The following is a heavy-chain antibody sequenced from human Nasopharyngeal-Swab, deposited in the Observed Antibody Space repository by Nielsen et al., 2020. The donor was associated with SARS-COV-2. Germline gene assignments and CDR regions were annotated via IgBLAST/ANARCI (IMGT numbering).Heavy chain of an antibody. Sequence: ASVKVSCKASGYTFTSYGISWVRQAPGQGLGWMGWMNPNSGNTGYAQKFQGRVTMTRNTSISTAYMELSSLRSEDTAVYYCATTGPRSYPSLDYWGQGTLVTVSS. D-gene: IGHD1/OR15-1a*01. J-gene: IGHJ4*02. CDR3: ATTGPRSYPSLDY. CDR1: GYTFTSYG. CDR2: MNPNSGNT. V-gene: IGHV1-8*02.